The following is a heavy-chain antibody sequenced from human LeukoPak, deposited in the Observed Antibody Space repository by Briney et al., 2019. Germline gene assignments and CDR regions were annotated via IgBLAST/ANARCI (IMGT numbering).Heavy chain of an antibody. CDR3: ARCQCPSITCPSGLQCGALDF. V-gene: IGHV3-74*01. J-gene: IGHJ3*01. D-gene: IGHD3-10*01. Sequence: PGGSLRLSCAASGFTFSSYWMHWVRQAPGKGLVWVSHINSDGSSSSYADSVKGRFTISRDNAKNTLYLQMNSLRAEDTAVYFCARCQCPSITCPSGLQCGALDFWGHGTMVTVSS. CDR2: INSDGSSS. CDR1: GFTFSSYW.